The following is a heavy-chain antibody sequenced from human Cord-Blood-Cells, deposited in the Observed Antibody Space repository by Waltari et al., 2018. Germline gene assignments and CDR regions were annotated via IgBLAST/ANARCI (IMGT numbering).Heavy chain of an antibody. D-gene: IGHD2-2*02. CDR3: ARVPRVGDQLLYGYWYFDL. Sequence: QVQLQESGPGLVKPSETLSLTCTVSGYSISSGYYWGWIRQPPGKGLEWIGSIYHSGSTYYNPSLKSRVTISVDTSKNQFSLKLSSVTAADTAVYCCARVPRVGDQLLYGYWYFDLWGRGTLVTVSS. CDR2: IYHSGST. CDR1: GYSISSGYY. J-gene: IGHJ2*01. V-gene: IGHV4-38-2*02.